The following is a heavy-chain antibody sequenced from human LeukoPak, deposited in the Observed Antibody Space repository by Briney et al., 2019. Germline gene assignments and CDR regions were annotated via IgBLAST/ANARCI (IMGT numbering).Heavy chain of an antibody. J-gene: IGHJ4*02. CDR2: ISYDGSNK. V-gene: IGHV3-30-3*01. D-gene: IGHD2-2*02. CDR1: GFTFSSYA. Sequence: PGRSLRLSCAASGFTFSSYAMHWVRQAPGKGLEWVAVISYDGSNKYYADSVKGRFTISRDISKNTLYLQMNSLRAEDTAVYYCARLGFVVPAVIFDYWGQGTLVTVSS. CDR3: ARLGFVVPAVIFDY.